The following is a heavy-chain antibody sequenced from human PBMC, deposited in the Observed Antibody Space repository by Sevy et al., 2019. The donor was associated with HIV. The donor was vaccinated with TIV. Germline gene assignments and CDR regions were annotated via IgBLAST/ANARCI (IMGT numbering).Heavy chain of an antibody. V-gene: IGHV3-74*01. D-gene: IGHD3-9*01. J-gene: IGHJ4*02. CDR3: AKDFDWPSGY. CDR2: IDPDGSRT. Sequence: GSLRLSCAASGFTFSANWMNWARQAPGKGLVWVSRIDPDGSRTSYVDSVKGRFTISRDNAKNTLYLQMNSLRGEDTAVYYCAKDFDWPSGYWGQGTLVTVSS. CDR1: GFTFSANW.